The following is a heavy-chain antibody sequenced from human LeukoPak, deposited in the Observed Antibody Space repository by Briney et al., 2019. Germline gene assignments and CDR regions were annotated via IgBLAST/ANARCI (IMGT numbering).Heavy chain of an antibody. CDR1: GGSISSYY. V-gene: IGHV4-59*01. D-gene: IGHD3-10*01. CDR3: ARATAMVRGYNWFDP. Sequence: SETLSLTCTVSGGSISSYYWSWIRQPPGKGLEWIGYIYYSGSTNYNPSLKSRVTISVDTSKNQFSLKLSSVIAADTAVYYCARATAMVRGYNWFDPWGQGTLVTVSS. J-gene: IGHJ5*02. CDR2: IYYSGST.